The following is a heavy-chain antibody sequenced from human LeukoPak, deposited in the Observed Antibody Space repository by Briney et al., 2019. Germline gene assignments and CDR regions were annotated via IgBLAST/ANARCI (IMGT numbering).Heavy chain of an antibody. CDR2: INHSGST. CDR3: ARGPLWFGELLYS. Sequence: SETLSLTSPVYAGSFSGYYWSSNRQPPGKVREWKGEINHSGSTNYNPSLKSRVTISVDTSKTQFSLKLSSVTAAATAVYYCARGPLWFGELLYSWGEGTLVTVSS. J-gene: IGHJ5*02. D-gene: IGHD3-10*01. V-gene: IGHV4-34*01. CDR1: AGSFSGYY.